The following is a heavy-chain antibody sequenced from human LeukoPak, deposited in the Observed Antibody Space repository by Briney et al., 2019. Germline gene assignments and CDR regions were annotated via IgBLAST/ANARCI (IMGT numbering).Heavy chain of an antibody. CDR2: INPSLGST. Sequence: ASVKVSCKASGYNFTTYYMHWVRQAPGQGLEWMGIINPSLGSTRYAQKFQGRVTMTRDTSTSTLYMELSSLRSEDTAVYYCARVLVAASSDAFDIWGQGTMVSV. V-gene: IGHV1-46*01. CDR3: ARVLVAASSDAFDI. J-gene: IGHJ3*02. D-gene: IGHD2-8*02. CDR1: GYNFTTYY.